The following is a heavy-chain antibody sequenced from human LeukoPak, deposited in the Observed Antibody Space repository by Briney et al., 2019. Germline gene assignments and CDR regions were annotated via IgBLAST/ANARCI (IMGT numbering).Heavy chain of an antibody. J-gene: IGHJ4*02. Sequence: PGGSLRLSCAASGFSFSNYAMSWVRQAPGKGLEWVSAISTTSGSTFYADSAKGRFTISRDNSKNTLYLQMHSLRAEETAVYYCAKGGYSYGRTYFDYWGQGTLVTVSS. CDR2: ISTTSGST. D-gene: IGHD5-18*01. V-gene: IGHV3-23*01. CDR1: GFSFSNYA. CDR3: AKGGYSYGRTYFDY.